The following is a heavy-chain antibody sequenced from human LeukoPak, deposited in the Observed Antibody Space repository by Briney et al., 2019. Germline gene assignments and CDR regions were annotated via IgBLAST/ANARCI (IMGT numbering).Heavy chain of an antibody. CDR3: AREPPQWLLLRWENYYGMDV. CDR2: ISGSSLYI. D-gene: IGHD3-22*01. J-gene: IGHJ6*02. V-gene: IGHV3-21*01. CDR1: GFTFSPYS. Sequence: GGSLRLSCAASGFTFSPYSMNRVRQAPGKGLEWVSSISGSSLYIYYADSVKGRFTISRDNAKNSLYLQMNSLRAEDTAVYYCAREPPQWLLLRWENYYGMDVWGQGTTVTVSS.